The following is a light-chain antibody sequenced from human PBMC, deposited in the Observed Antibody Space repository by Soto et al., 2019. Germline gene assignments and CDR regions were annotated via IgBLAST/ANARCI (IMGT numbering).Light chain of an antibody. J-gene: IGKJ4*01. V-gene: IGKV3-11*01. CDR3: QQYDNWPPKT. CDR1: ENVRTF. Sequence: VLTQSPATLSLSPGEGATLSCRASENVRTFVDWYQQKPGQAPRLLIYGASNRATDIPARFSGSGSGTEFTLTISSLQSEDVGVYYCQQYDNWPPKTFGGGTKVEVK. CDR2: GAS.